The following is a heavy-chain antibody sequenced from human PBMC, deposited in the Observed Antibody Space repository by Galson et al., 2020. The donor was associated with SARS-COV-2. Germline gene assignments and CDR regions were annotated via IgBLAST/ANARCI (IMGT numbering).Heavy chain of an antibody. J-gene: IGHJ4*02. V-gene: IGHV5-51*01. CDR2: IYPGDSDT. CDR1: GYTFTTYW. CDR3: ARPKVWSSPYYFDY. Sequence: KLGESLKISCKGSGYTFTTYWIGWVRQMPGKGLEWMGIIYPGDSDTRYSPSFQGQVTISADKSIRTAYLQWSSLKASDTAVYYCARPKVWSSPYYFDYWGQGTLVTVFS. D-gene: IGHD3-3*01.